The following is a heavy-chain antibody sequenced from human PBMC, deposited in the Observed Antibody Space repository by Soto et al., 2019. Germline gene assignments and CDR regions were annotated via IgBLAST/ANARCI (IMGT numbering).Heavy chain of an antibody. J-gene: IGHJ3*02. CDR3: ARVATTPRNDAFDI. Sequence: SETLSLTCTVSGGSISSSSYYWGWIRQPPGKGLEWIGNIYYSGSTYYNPSLKSRVTISVDTSKNQFSLKLKSVTAADTAVYYCARVATTPRNDAFDIWGQGTMVTVSS. CDR2: IYYSGST. CDR1: GGSISSSSYY. V-gene: IGHV4-39*07. D-gene: IGHD5-12*01.